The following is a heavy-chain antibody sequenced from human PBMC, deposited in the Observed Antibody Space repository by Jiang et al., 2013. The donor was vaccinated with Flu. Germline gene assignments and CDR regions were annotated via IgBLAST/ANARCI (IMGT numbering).Heavy chain of an antibody. CDR3: ARNVMTTVTQFFDY. D-gene: IGHD4-17*01. V-gene: IGHV4-39*06. CDR2: IYFSGTT. Sequence: GSGLVKPSETLSLTCSVFGDSINSNNYYWGWIRQAPGQGLEWVGSIYFSGTTYQNPSLKSRVTMSLDTSKNQFXLKLRSVTAADTAVYFCARNVMTTVTQFFDYWGQGTLTHRLL. CDR1: GDSINSNNYY. J-gene: IGHJ4*02.